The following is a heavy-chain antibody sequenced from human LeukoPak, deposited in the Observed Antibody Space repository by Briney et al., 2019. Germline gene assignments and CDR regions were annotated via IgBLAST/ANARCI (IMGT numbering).Heavy chain of an antibody. D-gene: IGHD2-2*01. Sequence: SETLSLTCTVSGGSISSYYWSWIRQPAGKGLEWIGCIYTSGSTNYNPSLKSRVTMSVDTSKNQFSLKLSSVTAADTAVYYCAREGCSSTSCPFDYWGQGTLVTVSS. CDR1: GGSISSYY. CDR2: IYTSGST. J-gene: IGHJ4*02. CDR3: AREGCSSTSCPFDY. V-gene: IGHV4-4*07.